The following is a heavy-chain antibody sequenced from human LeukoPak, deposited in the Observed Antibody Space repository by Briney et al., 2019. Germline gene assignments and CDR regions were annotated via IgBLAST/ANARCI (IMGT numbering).Heavy chain of an antibody. V-gene: IGHV1-69*02. D-gene: IGHD3-22*01. CDR2: IILILGIA. CDR1: GGTFSSYT. Sequence: SVKVSCKASGGTFSSYTISWVRQAPGQGLEWMGRIILILGIANYAQKFQGRVTITADKSTSTAYMELSSLRSEDTAVYYCARQRSDNYYDSSGYHDYWGQGTLVTVSS. CDR3: ARQRSDNYYDSSGYHDY. J-gene: IGHJ4*02.